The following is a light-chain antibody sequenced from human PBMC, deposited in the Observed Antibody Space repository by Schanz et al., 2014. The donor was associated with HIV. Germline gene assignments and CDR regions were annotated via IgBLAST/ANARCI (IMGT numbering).Light chain of an antibody. CDR3: QSHDSDLSAVVV. J-gene: IGLJ2*01. Sequence: QSALTQPRSVSGAPGQSVTISCTGTSSDVGGYNYVSWYQQHPGKAPKLMIYDVSKRPSGVPDRFSGSKSGNTASLTISGLQAEDEADYYCQSHDSDLSAVVVFGGGTKLTVL. V-gene: IGLV2-11*01. CDR2: DVS. CDR1: SSDVGGYNY.